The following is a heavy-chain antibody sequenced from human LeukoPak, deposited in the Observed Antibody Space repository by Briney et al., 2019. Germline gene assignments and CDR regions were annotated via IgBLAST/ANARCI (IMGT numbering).Heavy chain of an antibody. CDR2: INHSGST. V-gene: IGHV4-34*01. Sequence: SETLSLTCAVSGGSFSGYYWSWIRQPPGKGLEWIGEINHSGSTNYNPSLKSRVTISVDTSKNQFSLKLSSVTAADTAVYYCARQGLGYCSSTSCYAFDYWGQGTLVTVSS. CDR3: ARQGLGYCSSTSCYAFDY. J-gene: IGHJ4*02. D-gene: IGHD2-2*01. CDR1: GGSFSGYY.